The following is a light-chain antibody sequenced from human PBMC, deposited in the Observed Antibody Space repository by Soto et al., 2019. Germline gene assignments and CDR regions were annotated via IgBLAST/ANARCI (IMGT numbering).Light chain of an antibody. V-gene: IGKV1-5*01. CDR3: QQYNSYPWT. Sequence: DIHVTQSPSTLSASLGDRVTFTCRASRSISSWLAWYQQTPGTAPKLLLYAASTLQSGVPSRFSGSGSGTDFTLTISRLHPDDFATYYCQQYNSYPWTFGQGTKVDIK. CDR1: RSISSW. CDR2: AAS. J-gene: IGKJ1*01.